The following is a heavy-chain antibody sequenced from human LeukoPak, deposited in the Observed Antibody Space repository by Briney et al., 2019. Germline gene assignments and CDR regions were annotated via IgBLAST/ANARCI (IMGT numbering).Heavy chain of an antibody. CDR3: ARVLLWFGDKAHFDY. CDR2: INHSGST. V-gene: IGHV4-34*01. J-gene: IGHJ4*02. Sequence: SETLSLTCTVSGGSISSYYWSWIRQPPGKGLEWIGEINHSGSTNYNPSLKSRVTISVDTSKNQFSLKLSSVTAADTAVYYCARVLLWFGDKAHFDYWGQGTLVTVSS. CDR1: GGSISSYY. D-gene: IGHD3-10*01.